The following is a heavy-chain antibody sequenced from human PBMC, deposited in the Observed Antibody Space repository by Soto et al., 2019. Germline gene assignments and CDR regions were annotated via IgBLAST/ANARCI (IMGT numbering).Heavy chain of an antibody. CDR3: ARVMYCSGGSCYSFYYYYYMDV. CDR1: GYTFTSYD. D-gene: IGHD2-15*01. J-gene: IGHJ6*03. Sequence: QVQLVQSGAEVKKPGASVKVSCKASGYTFTSYDINWVRQATGQGLEWMGWMNPNSGNTGYAQKFQGRVTMNRNTSIRTAYMELSSLRSEDTAVYYCARVMYCSGGSCYSFYYYYYMDVWCKGTTVTVSS. CDR2: MNPNSGNT. V-gene: IGHV1-8*01.